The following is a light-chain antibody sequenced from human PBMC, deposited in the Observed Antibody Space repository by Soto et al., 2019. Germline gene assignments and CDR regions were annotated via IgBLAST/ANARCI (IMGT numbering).Light chain of an antibody. CDR2: GAS. CDR1: QSIGSN. CDR3: QQYNDWPTYT. Sequence: EVRMTQSQGTLSVSPGERVTVSCRASQSIGSNLAWYQQKPGQAPRLLIYGASTRVIGVPDRFSGGRSGTEFALTISSLQSEEIAVYLCQQYNDWPTYTFGQGTKLEIK. J-gene: IGKJ2*01. V-gene: IGKV3-15*01.